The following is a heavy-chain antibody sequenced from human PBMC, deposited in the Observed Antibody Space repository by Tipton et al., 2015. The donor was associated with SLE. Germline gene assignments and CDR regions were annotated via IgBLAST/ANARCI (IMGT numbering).Heavy chain of an antibody. V-gene: IGHV4-39*06. D-gene: IGHD1-26*01. CDR2: IYFSGSN. CDR1: GDSIISTVYY. J-gene: IGHJ5*02. Sequence: GLVKPSETLSLTCSVSGDSIISTVYYWGWIRQSTGKGLEWIGSIYFSGSNYYNPSFKSRVTISVDTSKNQLAMTMRSVTAADTAVYYCARYKVGPDWFDPWGPGTLVTVST. CDR3: ARYKVGPDWFDP.